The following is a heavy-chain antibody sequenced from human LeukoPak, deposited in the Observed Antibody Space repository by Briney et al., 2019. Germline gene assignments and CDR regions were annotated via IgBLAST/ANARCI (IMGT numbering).Heavy chain of an antibody. CDR2: IGSGGSPI. D-gene: IGHD5-18*01. CDR1: VFTFSIYG. V-gene: IGHV3-48*04. CDR3: ARVRYNSGYIFDY. J-gene: IGHJ4*02. Sequence: PGGSLRLSCAASVFTFSIYGMLWVRRAPGKGLVWVSYIGSGGSPIYYADSVRGRFSISRDNAKNSLYLQMSSLRAEDTAVYYCARVRYNSGYIFDYWGQGALVTVSS.